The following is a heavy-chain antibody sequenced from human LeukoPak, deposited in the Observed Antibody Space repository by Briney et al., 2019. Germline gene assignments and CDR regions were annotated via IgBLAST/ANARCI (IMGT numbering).Heavy chain of an antibody. J-gene: IGHJ6*02. Sequence: GGSLRLSCAASGFTVSSNYMSWVRQAPGKGLEWVSVIYSGGSTYYADSVKGRFTISRDNSKNTLYLQMNSLRAEDTAVYYCAGMVRDLYYYYGMDVWGQGTTVTVSS. D-gene: IGHD3-10*01. CDR2: IYSGGST. V-gene: IGHV3-53*01. CDR1: GFTVSSNY. CDR3: AGMVRDLYYYYGMDV.